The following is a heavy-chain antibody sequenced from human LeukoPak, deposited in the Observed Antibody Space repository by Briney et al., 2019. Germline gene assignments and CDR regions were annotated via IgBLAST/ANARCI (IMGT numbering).Heavy chain of an antibody. CDR2: ISSSGSTI. D-gene: IGHD5-18*01. CDR3: ARGGGIQLWSTFDY. Sequence: PGGSLRLSCAASGFTFSSYEMNWVRQAPGKGLEWVSYISSSGSTIYYADSVKGRFTISRDNAKNSLYLQMNSLRAEDTAVYYCARGGGIQLWSTFDYWGQGTLVTVSS. V-gene: IGHV3-48*03. CDR1: GFTFSSYE. J-gene: IGHJ4*02.